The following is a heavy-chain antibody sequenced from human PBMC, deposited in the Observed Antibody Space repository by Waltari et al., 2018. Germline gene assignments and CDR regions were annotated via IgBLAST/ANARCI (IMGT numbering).Heavy chain of an antibody. Sequence: QVQLLESGGGVVQPGGSLGLSCAPCESPFSICAMHWVRQAPGKWLEWVAFVSIDGRSQYYRDSVKGRFTISRDNSENTVYLQMNSLRPEDTAVYYCARHMLALGDGDSWGQGTVVTVSS. CDR1: ESPFSICA. V-gene: IGHV3-30*02. D-gene: IGHD1-26*01. J-gene: IGHJ4*02. CDR2: VSIDGRSQ. CDR3: ARHMLALGDGDS.